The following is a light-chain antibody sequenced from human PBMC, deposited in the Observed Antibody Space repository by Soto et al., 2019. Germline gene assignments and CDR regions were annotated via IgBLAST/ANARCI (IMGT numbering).Light chain of an antibody. V-gene: IGKV3-20*01. CDR1: QSVSSSY. J-gene: IGKJ1*01. Sequence: ESVLTPSPGTLSLSPGERATLSRRTSQSVSSSYLAWYQQKPGQAPRLLIYGASSRATGIPGRFSGSGSGTDFTLTISRLEPEDFAVYYCQQYGSSPQTFGQGTKVDIK. CDR3: QQYGSSPQT. CDR2: GAS.